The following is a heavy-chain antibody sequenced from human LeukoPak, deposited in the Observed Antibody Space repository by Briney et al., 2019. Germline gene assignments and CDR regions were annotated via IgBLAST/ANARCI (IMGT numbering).Heavy chain of an antibody. CDR3: AKGLSGSYYFDY. D-gene: IGHD1-26*01. CDR1: GFTFSDYY. Sequence: GGSLRLSCAASGFTFSDYYMSWVRQAPGRGLEWVSTISGSGGSTNYADSVKGRFTISRDYSKNTLYLQMNSLRAEDTAVYYCAKGLSGSYYFDYWGQGTLVTVSS. CDR2: ISGSGGST. V-gene: IGHV3-23*01. J-gene: IGHJ4*02.